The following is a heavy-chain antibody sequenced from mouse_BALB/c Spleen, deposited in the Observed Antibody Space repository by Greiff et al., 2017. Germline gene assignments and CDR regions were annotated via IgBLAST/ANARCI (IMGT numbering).Heavy chain of an antibody. CDR3: TRSEYGNYYAMDY. V-gene: IGHV1-5*01. J-gene: IGHJ4*01. CDR2: IYPGNSDT. Sequence: VQLKESGTVLARPGASVKMSCKASGYTFTSYWMHWVKQRPGQGLEWIGAIYPGNSDTSYNQKFKGKAKLTAVTSTSTAYMELSSLTNEDSAVYYCTRSEYGNYYAMDYWGQGTSVTVSS. CDR1: GYTFTSYW. D-gene: IGHD2-10*02.